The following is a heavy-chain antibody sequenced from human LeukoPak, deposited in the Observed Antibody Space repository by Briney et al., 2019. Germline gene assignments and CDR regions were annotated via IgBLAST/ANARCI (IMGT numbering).Heavy chain of an antibody. CDR1: GGSISSYY. D-gene: IGHD5-18*01. CDR3: TRGYSYERGFFDY. J-gene: IGHJ4*02. Sequence: SETLSLTCTVSGGSISSYYWSWIRQPPGKGLEWIGSIYYSGSTNSNPSLKSRVTILVDTSKNQFSLNLTSVTAADTAVYYCTRGYSYERGFFDYWGQGTLVTVSS. CDR2: IYYSGST. V-gene: IGHV4-59*12.